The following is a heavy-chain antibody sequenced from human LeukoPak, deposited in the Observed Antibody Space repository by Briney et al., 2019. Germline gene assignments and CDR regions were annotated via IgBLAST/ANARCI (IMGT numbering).Heavy chain of an antibody. CDR2: INPTGGST. J-gene: IGHJ4*02. CDR3: AKSGGDAIRPFDY. V-gene: IGHV1-46*01. D-gene: IGHD2-21*02. Sequence: ASMKVSCKASAYTFTSYYMHWVRQAPGQGLEWMGIINPTGGSTIYAQKFQGRVTMTRDTSTSTVYMELSSLRSEDTAVYYCAKSGGDAIRPFDYWGQGTLVTVSS. CDR1: AYTFTSYY.